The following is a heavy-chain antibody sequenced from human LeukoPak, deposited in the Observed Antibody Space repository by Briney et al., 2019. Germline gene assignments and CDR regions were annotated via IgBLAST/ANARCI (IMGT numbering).Heavy chain of an antibody. CDR1: GFTFSSYG. Sequence: GRSLRPSCAAAGFTFSSYGMHWVRQAPGKGLEWVAVISYDGSNKYYADSVKGRFTISRDNSKNTLYLQMNSLRAEDTAVYYCAKLEQYYYDSSGYYSHPHDAFDIWGQGTMVTVSS. CDR3: AKLEQYYYDSSGYYSHPHDAFDI. D-gene: IGHD3-22*01. CDR2: ISYDGSNK. J-gene: IGHJ3*02. V-gene: IGHV3-30*18.